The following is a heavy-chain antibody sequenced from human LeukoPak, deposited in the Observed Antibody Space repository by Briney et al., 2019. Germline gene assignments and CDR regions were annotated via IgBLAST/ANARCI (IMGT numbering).Heavy chain of an antibody. V-gene: IGHV3-23*01. D-gene: IGHD3-22*01. CDR3: AKDRVEYYYDSSGYYQWGH. CDR1: GFTFSSHA. CDR2: MRGSGGTT. J-gene: IGHJ4*02. Sequence: PGGSLRLSCAASGFTFSSHAMSWVRQAPGKGLEWVSAMRGSGGTTDYADAVKGRFTISRDNSKNTLYLQMNSLRAEDTAIYYCAKDRVEYYYDSSGYYQWGHWGQGTLVTVSS.